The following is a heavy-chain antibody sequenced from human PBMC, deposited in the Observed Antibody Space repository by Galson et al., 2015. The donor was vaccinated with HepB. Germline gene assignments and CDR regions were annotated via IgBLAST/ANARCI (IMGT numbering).Heavy chain of an antibody. J-gene: IGHJ4*02. CDR1: GYSISSGYY. CDR2: IYHSGST. Sequence: QVQLQESGPGLVKPSQTLSLTCTVSGYSISSGYYWGWIRQPPGKGLEWIGSIYHSGSTYYNPSLKSRVTISVDTSKNQFSLKLSSVTAADTAVYYCARVRMVTFGGVIAPLGYFDYWGQGTLVTVSS. V-gene: IGHV4-38-2*02. D-gene: IGHD3-16*02. CDR3: ARVRMVTFGGVIAPLGYFDY.